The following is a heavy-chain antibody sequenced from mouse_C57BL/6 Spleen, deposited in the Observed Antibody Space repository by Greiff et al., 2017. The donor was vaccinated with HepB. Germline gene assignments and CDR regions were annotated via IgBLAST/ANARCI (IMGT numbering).Heavy chain of an antibody. V-gene: IGHV1-50*01. J-gene: IGHJ2*01. D-gene: IGHD1-2*01. CDR3: ARNYGHFDY. CDR1: GYTFTSYW. CDR2: IDPSDSYT. Sequence: QVHVKQPGAELVKPGASVKLSCKASGYTFTSYWMQWVKQRPGQGLEWIGEIDPSDSYTNYNQKFKGKATLTVDTSSSTAYMQLSSLTSEDSAVYYCARNYGHFDYWGQGTTLTVSS.